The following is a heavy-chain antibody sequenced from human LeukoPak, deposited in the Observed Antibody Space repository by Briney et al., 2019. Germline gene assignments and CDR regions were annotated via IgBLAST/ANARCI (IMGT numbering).Heavy chain of an antibody. CDR2: IWYDGSNK. Sequence: GGSLRLSCAASGFTFSNYGMHWVRQAPGKGLEWVAVIWYDGSNKYYADSVKGRFTISRDNSKNTLYLQMNSLRAEDTAVYYCARGYSSGWTLLGYWGQGTLVTVSS. CDR3: ARGYSSGWTLLGY. V-gene: IGHV3-33*01. CDR1: GFTFSNYG. D-gene: IGHD6-19*01. J-gene: IGHJ4*02.